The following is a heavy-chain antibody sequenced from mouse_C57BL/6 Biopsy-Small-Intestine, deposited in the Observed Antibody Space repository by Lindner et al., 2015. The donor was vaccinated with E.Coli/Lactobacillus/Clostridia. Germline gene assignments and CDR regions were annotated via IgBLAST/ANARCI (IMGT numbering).Heavy chain of an antibody. J-gene: IGHJ2*01. CDR2: ILPGSGST. V-gene: IGHV1-9*01. CDR1: GYNFNDYW. Sequence: VQLQESGAELMKPGASVKFACKPTGYNFNDYWIEWVKQRPGHGLEWIGEILPGSGSTNYNEKFKDKATFTADTSSNTAYMQLTSLTTEDSAIFYCARWGYYFDYWGQGTTLTVSP. CDR3: ARWGYYFDY.